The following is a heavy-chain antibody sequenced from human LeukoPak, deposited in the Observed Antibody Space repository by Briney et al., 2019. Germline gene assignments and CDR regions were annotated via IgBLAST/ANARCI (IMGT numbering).Heavy chain of an antibody. CDR3: AREEEMATNTDY. D-gene: IGHD5-24*01. J-gene: IGHJ4*02. CDR2: INGDGSAT. V-gene: IGHV3-74*01. CDR1: GFTFRRHW. Sequence: GGSLRLSCAASGFTFRRHWMHWVRQAPGKGLVWVSRINGDGSATYYADSVKGRFSISRDNPKNTLYLHMHSLRADDTAVYYCAREEEMATNTDYWGQGTLVTVSS.